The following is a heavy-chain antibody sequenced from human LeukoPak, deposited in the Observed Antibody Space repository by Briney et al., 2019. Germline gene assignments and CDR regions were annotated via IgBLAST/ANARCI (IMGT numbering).Heavy chain of an antibody. V-gene: IGHV3-53*01. D-gene: IGHD3-22*01. CDR2: IYSGGST. Sequence: GGSLRLSCAASGFTVSSNYMSWVRQAPGKGLEWVSVIYSGGSTYYAASVKGRFTISRDNSKNTLYLQMNSLRAEDTAVYYWARSYYYDSSGYYVYWGQGTLVTVSS. J-gene: IGHJ4*02. CDR1: GFTVSSNY. CDR3: ARSYYYDSSGYYVY.